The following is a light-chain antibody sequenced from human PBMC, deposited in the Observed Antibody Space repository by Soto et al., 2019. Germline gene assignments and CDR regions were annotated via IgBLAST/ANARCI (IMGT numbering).Light chain of an antibody. CDR2: EGS. Sequence: QSALTQPASVSGSPGQSITISCTGTSSDVGTYNLVSWYQHHPGKAPKLMIYEGSNRPSGVSHRFSGSQSGNTASLTISGLQAEDEADYYCSSYAGAVVVGGGTKLTVL. CDR1: SSDVGTYNL. J-gene: IGLJ2*01. CDR3: SSYAGAVV. V-gene: IGLV2-23*01.